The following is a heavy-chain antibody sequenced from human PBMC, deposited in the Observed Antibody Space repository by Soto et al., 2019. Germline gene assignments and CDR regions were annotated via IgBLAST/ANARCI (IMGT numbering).Heavy chain of an antibody. CDR3: AREIVGATGDPYYYGMDV. CDR2: IWYDGSNK. J-gene: IGHJ6*02. Sequence: GGSLRLSCAASGFTFSSYGMHWVRQAPGKGLEWVAVIWYDGSNKYYADSVKGRFTISRDNSKNTLYLQMNSLRAEDTAVYYCAREIVGATGDPYYYGMDVWGQGTTVTVSS. V-gene: IGHV3-33*01. D-gene: IGHD1-26*01. CDR1: GFTFSSYG.